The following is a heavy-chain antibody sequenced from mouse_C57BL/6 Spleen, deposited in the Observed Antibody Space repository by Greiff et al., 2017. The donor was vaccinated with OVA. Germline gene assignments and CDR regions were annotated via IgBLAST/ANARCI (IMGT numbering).Heavy chain of an antibody. Sequence: QVQLQQSGPELVKPGASVKISCKASGYAFSSSWMNWVKQRPGKGLEWIGRIYPGDGDTNYNGKFKGKATLTAAKSSSTAYMQLSSLTSEDTAVSICAKAYAGGSFDYWGEGTTLTVSS. CDR1: GYAFSSSW. V-gene: IGHV1-82*01. J-gene: IGHJ2*01. CDR2: IYPGDGDT. D-gene: IGHD6-5*01. CDR3: AKAYAGGSFDY.